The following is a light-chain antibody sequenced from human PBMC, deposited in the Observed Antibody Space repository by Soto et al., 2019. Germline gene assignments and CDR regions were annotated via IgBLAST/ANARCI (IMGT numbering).Light chain of an antibody. Sequence: ETVMTQSPETLSVSPGERATLSCRASQSVSSYYLAWYQQKPGQAPRLLIYAASSRATGIPDRFSGGGSGTDFTLTISCLQSEDFATYYCQQYYSYPSITFGQGTRLEIK. CDR2: AAS. CDR3: QQYYSYPSIT. CDR1: QSVSSY. J-gene: IGKJ5*01. V-gene: IGKV3D-15*01.